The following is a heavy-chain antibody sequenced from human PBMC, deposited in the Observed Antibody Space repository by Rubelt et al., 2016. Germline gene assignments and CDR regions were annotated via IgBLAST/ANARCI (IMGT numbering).Heavy chain of an antibody. CDR1: GFTFSIHG. CDR3: ARSGGDS. J-gene: IGHJ4*02. CDR2: IHYDGRNK. D-gene: IGHD6-25*01. Sequence: QVQLVESGGGVVQPGRSLRLSCAASGFTFSIHGMHWVRQAPGKGLEWLALIHYDGRNKCSADSVKGRFTISRDNSKNMLDLQRNSLRAEDTAVYFCARSGGDSWGQGTLVTVSS. V-gene: IGHV3-33*01.